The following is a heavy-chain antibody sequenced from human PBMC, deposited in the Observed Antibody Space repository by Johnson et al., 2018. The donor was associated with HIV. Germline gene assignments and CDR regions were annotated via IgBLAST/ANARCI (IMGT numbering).Heavy chain of an antibody. V-gene: IGHV3-9*01. CDR3: AKVTRYFDSSGYYVGGAFDI. Sequence: EVQVVESGGGVVRPGRSLRLSCAASGFTFDDYAMHWVRQAPGKGLEWVSSISWNSGSMGYADSVKGRFTISRDNAKNSLYLQMYSLRAEDTAFYYCAKVTRYFDSSGYYVGGAFDIWGQGTMVTVSS. CDR2: ISWNSGSM. D-gene: IGHD3-22*01. J-gene: IGHJ3*02. CDR1: GFTFDDYA.